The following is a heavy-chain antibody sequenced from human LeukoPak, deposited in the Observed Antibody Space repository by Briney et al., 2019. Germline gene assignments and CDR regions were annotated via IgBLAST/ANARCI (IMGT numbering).Heavy chain of an antibody. CDR1: GYTLTELS. CDR3: ATDPIAVAGHYYYYGMDV. V-gene: IGHV1-24*01. D-gene: IGHD6-19*01. CDR2: FDPEDGET. Sequence: ASVKVSCKVSGYTLTELSMHWVRQAPGKGLEWMGGFDPEDGETIYAQKFQGRVTMTEDTSTDTAYMELSSLRSEDTAVYYCATDPIAVAGHYYYYGMDVWGQGTTVTVSS. J-gene: IGHJ6*02.